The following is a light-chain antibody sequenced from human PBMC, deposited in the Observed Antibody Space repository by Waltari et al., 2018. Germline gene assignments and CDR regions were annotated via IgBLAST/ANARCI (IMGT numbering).Light chain of an antibody. Sequence: DIQMTHSPSSLYASVGDRVTITCRASQSISTNLNWDQQKPVKAPNLQISDASNLQNGVPSRVSGSGSATDCTLTISSLQSEDFATCFCQQGYHAPLTFGPGTTVDVK. CDR2: DAS. J-gene: IGKJ3*01. CDR3: QQGYHAPLT. V-gene: IGKV1-39*01. CDR1: QSISTN.